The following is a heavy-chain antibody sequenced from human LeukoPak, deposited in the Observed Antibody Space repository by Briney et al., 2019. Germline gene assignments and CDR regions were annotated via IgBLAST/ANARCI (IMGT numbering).Heavy chain of an antibody. CDR2: ISRSGSTI. CDR1: GFTFSSYE. D-gene: IGHD1-1*01. CDR3: ARAGTESRWGLPRADYYYMDV. J-gene: IGHJ6*03. V-gene: IGHV3-48*03. Sequence: GGSLRLTCAASGFTFSSYEMNWVRQAPGKGLEWVSYISRSGSTIYYADSVKGRFTISRDNAKNSLYLQMNSLRSDDTAVYYCARAGTESRWGLPRADYYYMDVWAKGTTVTVSS.